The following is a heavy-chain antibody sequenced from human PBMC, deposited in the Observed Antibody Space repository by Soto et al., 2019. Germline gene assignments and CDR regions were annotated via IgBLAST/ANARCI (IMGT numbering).Heavy chain of an antibody. CDR2: INSDGSST. CDR3: ARDDGYYYYGMDV. V-gene: IGHV3-74*01. CDR1: GFTFSSYW. J-gene: IGHJ6*02. Sequence: HPGGSLRLSCAASGFTFSSYWMHWVRQAPGKGLVWVSRINSDGSSTSYADSVKGRFTISRDNAKSTLYLQMNSLRAEDTAVYYCARDDGYYYYGMDVWGQGTTVTVSS.